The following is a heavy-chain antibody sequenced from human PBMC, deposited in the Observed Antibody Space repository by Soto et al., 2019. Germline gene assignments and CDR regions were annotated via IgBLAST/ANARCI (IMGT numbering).Heavy chain of an antibody. D-gene: IGHD3-10*01. CDR1: GFTFSNAW. CDR3: TAPSGSYYSYYYGMDV. V-gene: IGHV3-15*01. J-gene: IGHJ6*02. Sequence: EVQLVESGGGLVKPGGSLRLSCAASGFTFSNAWMSWVRQAPGKGLEWVGRIKSKTDGGTTDYAAPVKGRFTISRDDSKNTLILQMNSLKTEDTAVYYCTAPSGSYYSYYYGMDVWGQGTTVTVSS. CDR2: IKSKTDGGTT.